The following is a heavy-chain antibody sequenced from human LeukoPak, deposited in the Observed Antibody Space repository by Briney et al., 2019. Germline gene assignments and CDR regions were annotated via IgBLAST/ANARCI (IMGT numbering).Heavy chain of an antibody. Sequence: GGSLRLSCAASGFTFSSYWMHWVRQAPGKGLVWVSRINSDGSSTSYADSVKGRFTISRDNAENTLYLQMNSLRVEDTAVYYCARDYPRAGTKWFDPWGQGTLVTVSS. CDR3: ARDYPRAGTKWFDP. J-gene: IGHJ5*02. V-gene: IGHV3-74*01. D-gene: IGHD6-19*01. CDR1: GFTFSSYW. CDR2: INSDGSST.